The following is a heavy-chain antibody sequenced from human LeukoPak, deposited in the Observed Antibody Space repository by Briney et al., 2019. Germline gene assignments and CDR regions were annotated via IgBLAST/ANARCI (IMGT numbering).Heavy chain of an antibody. V-gene: IGHV4-39*07. CDR1: GGSISSSSYY. D-gene: IGHD3-22*01. CDR3: ATLGFSSGYYYYFDH. CDR2: IYYSGST. Sequence: PSETLSLTCTVSGGSISSSSYYWGWIRQPPGKGLEWIGSIYYSGSTYYNPSLKSRVTISVDTSKNQFSLKLSSVTAADTAVYYCATLGFSSGYYYYFDHWGQGTLVTVSS. J-gene: IGHJ4*02.